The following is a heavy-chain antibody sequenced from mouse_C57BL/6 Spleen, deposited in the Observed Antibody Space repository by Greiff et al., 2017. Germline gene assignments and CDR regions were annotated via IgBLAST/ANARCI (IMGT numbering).Heavy chain of an antibody. J-gene: IGHJ4*01. Sequence: EVQLVESGGGLVQPGASLSLSCAASGFTFTDYYMSWVRQPPGKGLEWLGFIRNKANGYTTKYNASVKGRFTISRDNSQSILYLQMNALRAEDSATYYCARYRGYYAMDYWGQGTSVTVSS. CDR2: IRNKANGYTT. CDR3: ARYRGYYAMDY. V-gene: IGHV7-3*01. CDR1: GFTFTDYY.